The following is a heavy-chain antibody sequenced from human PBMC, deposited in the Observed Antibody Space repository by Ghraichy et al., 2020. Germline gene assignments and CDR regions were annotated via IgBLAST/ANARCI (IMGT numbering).Heavy chain of an antibody. CDR1: GGSFSGYY. Sequence: SETLSLTCAVYGGSFSGYYWSWIRQPPGKGLEWIGEINHSGSTNYNPSLKSRVTISVETSKNQFSLKLSSVTAADTAVYYCARVPRRDGYNRNSGPKYYLDYWGQGTLVTVSS. V-gene: IGHV4-34*01. D-gene: IGHD5-24*01. J-gene: IGHJ4*02. CDR3: ARVPRRDGYNRNSGPKYYLDY. CDR2: INHSGST.